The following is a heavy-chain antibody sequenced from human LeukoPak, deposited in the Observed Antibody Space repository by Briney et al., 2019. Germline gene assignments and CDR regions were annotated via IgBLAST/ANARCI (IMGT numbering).Heavy chain of an antibody. CDR2: IQSDESNK. J-gene: IGHJ4*02. CDR3: AKGLSLVAVAGRSGDY. CDR1: GLTFSNYG. Sequence: GGSLRLSCTASGLTFSNYGFHWVRQAPGKGLEWVAVIQSDESNKHYADSVKGRFTVTRDNSKNTLYLQMNSLRPEDTAVYYCAKGLSLVAVAGRSGDYWGQGTLVTVSS. V-gene: IGHV3-30*02. D-gene: IGHD6-19*01.